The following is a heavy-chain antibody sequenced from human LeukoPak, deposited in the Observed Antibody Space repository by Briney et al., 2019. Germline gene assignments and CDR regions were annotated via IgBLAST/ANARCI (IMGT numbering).Heavy chain of an antibody. Sequence: GGSLRLSCAASGLTFSSYAMSWVRQAPGKGLEWVSAISGSGGSTYYADSVKGRFTISRDNSKNTLYLQMNSLRAEDTAVYYCAKDSGHSSSWYIPYYFDYWGQGTLVTVSS. CDR2: ISGSGGST. J-gene: IGHJ4*02. CDR1: GLTFSSYA. CDR3: AKDSGHSSSWYIPYYFDY. D-gene: IGHD6-13*01. V-gene: IGHV3-23*01.